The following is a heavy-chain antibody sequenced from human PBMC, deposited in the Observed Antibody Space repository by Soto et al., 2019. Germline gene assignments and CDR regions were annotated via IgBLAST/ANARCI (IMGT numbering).Heavy chain of an antibody. J-gene: IGHJ5*02. CDR1: GFIFSSYW. D-gene: IGHD1-26*01. CDR2: INTDGGTT. Sequence: EVQLEESGGDLVQPGGSLRLSCTASGFIFSSYWMHWVRQAPGKGLVWVSRINTDGGTTTYAESVKGRFTISRDNARNTLYLQMNSLRPEDTALYYCVRVGSGSYSWMDPWGQGTLVTVSS. V-gene: IGHV3-74*01. CDR3: VRVGSGSYSWMDP.